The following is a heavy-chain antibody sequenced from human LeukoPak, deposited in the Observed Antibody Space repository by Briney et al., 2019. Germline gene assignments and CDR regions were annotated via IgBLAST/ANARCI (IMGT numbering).Heavy chain of an antibody. CDR3: ARGATTYPSFDY. CDR1: GYTFTNFG. Sequence: ASVTVSCTASGYTFTNFGISWVRQAPGQGLEWMGWISAYNGNTNYAQKLQGRVTMTTDTSTSTAYMELRSLRSDDTAVYYCARGATTYPSFDYWGQGTLVTVSS. CDR2: ISAYNGNT. D-gene: IGHD5-24*01. V-gene: IGHV1-18*01. J-gene: IGHJ4*02.